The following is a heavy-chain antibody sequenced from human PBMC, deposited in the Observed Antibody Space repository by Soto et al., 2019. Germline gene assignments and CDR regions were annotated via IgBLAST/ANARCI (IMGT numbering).Heavy chain of an antibody. CDR2: INSDGSST. D-gene: IGHD5-18*01. Sequence: GGSLRLSCAASGFTFSSYWMHWVRQAPWKGLVWVSRINSDGSSTSYADSVKGRFTISRDNAKNTLYLQMNSLRAEDTAVYYCARAPVQLWPYYYYYGMDVWGQGTTVTVS. J-gene: IGHJ6*02. V-gene: IGHV3-74*01. CDR3: ARAPVQLWPYYYYYGMDV. CDR1: GFTFSSYW.